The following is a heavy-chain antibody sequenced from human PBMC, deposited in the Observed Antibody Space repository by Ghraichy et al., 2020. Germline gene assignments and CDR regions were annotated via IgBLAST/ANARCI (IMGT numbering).Heavy chain of an antibody. CDR1: GYTFTSYG. Sequence: ASVKVSCKASGYTFTSYGLSWVRQVPGQGLEWMGWISAYNGNTNYAQKLQDRVTMTTDTSTSTAYMELRSLRSDDTAVYYCVSERATGYFQYWGQGTLVTVSS. V-gene: IGHV1-18*01. J-gene: IGHJ1*01. CDR2: ISAYNGNT. D-gene: IGHD5-12*01. CDR3: VSERATGYFQY.